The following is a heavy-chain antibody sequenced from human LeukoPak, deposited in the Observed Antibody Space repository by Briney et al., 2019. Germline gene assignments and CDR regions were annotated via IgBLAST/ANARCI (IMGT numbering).Heavy chain of an antibody. D-gene: IGHD3-3*01. J-gene: IGHJ3*02. V-gene: IGHV3-30*04. Sequence: PGGSLRLSCAASGFTFSSYAMHWVRQAPGKGLEWVAVISYDGSNKYYADSVKGRFTISRDNSKNTLYLQMNSLRAEDTAVYYCARVTSPYVFDIWGQGTMVTVSS. CDR3: ARVTSPYVFDI. CDR1: GFTFSSYA. CDR2: ISYDGSNK.